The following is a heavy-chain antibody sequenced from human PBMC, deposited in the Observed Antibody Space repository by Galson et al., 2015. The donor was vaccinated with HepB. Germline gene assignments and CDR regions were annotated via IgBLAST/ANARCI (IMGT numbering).Heavy chain of an antibody. Sequence: PALVKRTQPLTLTCPFSGFSLTTSGAGVGWLRQTPGQALEWLGLIYWNYDKRYSPSLKSRLTITKDPSKNQVVRTMTNMDPLDTATYYSTHVDYMVQFDYRGQGTLVTVSS. CDR2: IYWNYDK. V-gene: IGHV2-5*01. D-gene: IGHD4-11*01. CDR1: GFSLTTSGAG. J-gene: IGHJ4*02. CDR3: THVDYMVQFDY.